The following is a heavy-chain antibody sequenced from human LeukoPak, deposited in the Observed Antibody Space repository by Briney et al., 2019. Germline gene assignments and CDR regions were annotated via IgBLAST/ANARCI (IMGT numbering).Heavy chain of an antibody. CDR1: GFTFXYYG. D-gene: IGHD2-2*01. V-gene: IGHV3-20*02. J-gene: IGHJ4*02. CDR2: INWNGGST. CDR3: GRVYCSTTRFYGYYFPY. Sequence: LRLSFXXSGFTFXYYGMRWGRRAPGKGLEGGSGINWNGGSTGYRDSVKGRFTISRDKSKNSLYLQMNSLRAEDTAVYNCGRVYCSTTRFYGYYFPYWGQGTLVTVSS.